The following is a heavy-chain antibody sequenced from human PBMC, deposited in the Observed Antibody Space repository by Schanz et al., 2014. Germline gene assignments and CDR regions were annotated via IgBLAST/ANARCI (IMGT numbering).Heavy chain of an antibody. CDR3: AKDCPSDYGDHCFDF. J-gene: IGHJ4*02. Sequence: EVQVVESGGDFVQPGGSLRLSCAVSGSTFSNYGMGWVRQAPGKGLEWVSAISGNGGSTYYADSVKGRFTISRDNSKNTLYLQMNSLRAEDTAVYYCAKDCPSDYGDHCFDFWGQGTLVTVSS. CDR1: GSTFSNYG. V-gene: IGHV3-23*04. CDR2: ISGNGGST. D-gene: IGHD4-17*01.